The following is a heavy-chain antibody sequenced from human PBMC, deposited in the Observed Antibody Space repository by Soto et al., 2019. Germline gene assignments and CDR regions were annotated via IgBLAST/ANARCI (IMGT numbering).Heavy chain of an antibody. D-gene: IGHD2-15*01. CDR3: ARHGGNCSGGSCYSASSYYYYMDV. V-gene: IGHV4-59*08. J-gene: IGHJ6*03. Sequence: ETLSLTCTVSGGSISSYYWSWIRQPPGKGQEWIGYIYYSGSTNYNPSLKSRVTISVDTSKNQFSLKLSSVTAADTAVYYCARHGGNCSGGSCYSASSYYYYMDVWGKGTTVTVSS. CDR2: IYYSGST. CDR1: GGSISSYY.